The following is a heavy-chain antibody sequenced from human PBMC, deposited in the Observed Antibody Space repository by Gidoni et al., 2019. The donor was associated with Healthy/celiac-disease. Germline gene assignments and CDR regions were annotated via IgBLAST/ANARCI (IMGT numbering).Heavy chain of an antibody. J-gene: IGHJ4*02. CDR1: GYTFTGYY. D-gene: IGHD6-6*01. V-gene: IGHV1-2*06. CDR2: INPNSGGT. Sequence: QVQLVQSGAEVKKPGASVTVSCKASGYTFTGYYMHWVRQAPGQGLEWMGRINPNSGGTNYAQKFQGRVTMTRDTSISTAYMELSRLRSDDTAVYYCARTSYSSSSGLGYWGQGTLVTVSS. CDR3: ARTSYSSSSGLGY.